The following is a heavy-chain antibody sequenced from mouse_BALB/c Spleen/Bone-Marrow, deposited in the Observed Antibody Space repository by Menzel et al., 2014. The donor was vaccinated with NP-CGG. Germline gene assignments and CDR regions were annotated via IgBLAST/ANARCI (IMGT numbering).Heavy chain of an antibody. Sequence: QVHVEQSGPGLVAPSQSLSITCTVSGFSLTSYGVHWVRQPPGKGLEWLGVIWAGGSTNYNSALMSRLSISKDNSKSQVFLKMNSLQTDDTAMYYCAREGSTMITTAFAYWGQGTLVTVSA. J-gene: IGHJ3*01. CDR2: IWAGGST. CDR1: GFSLTSYG. D-gene: IGHD2-4*01. CDR3: AREGSTMITTAFAY. V-gene: IGHV2-9*02.